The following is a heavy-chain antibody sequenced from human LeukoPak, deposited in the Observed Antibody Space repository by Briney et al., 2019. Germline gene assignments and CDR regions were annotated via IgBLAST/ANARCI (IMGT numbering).Heavy chain of an antibody. CDR2: ISGVGGST. D-gene: IGHD1-26*01. J-gene: IGHJ4*02. CDR1: GFTFDDYA. V-gene: IGHV3-43*02. CDR3: AKEVGEWEPAD. Sequence: PGGSLRLSCAASGFTFDDYAMHWVRQAPGKGLEWVPLISGVGGSTYYADSVKGRFTISRDNSKNSLYLQMNSLRAEDTALYYFAKEVGEWEPADWGPGTLVTVSS.